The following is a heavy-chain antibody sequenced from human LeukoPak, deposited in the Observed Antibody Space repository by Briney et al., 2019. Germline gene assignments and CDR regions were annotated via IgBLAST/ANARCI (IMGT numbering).Heavy chain of an antibody. CDR2: ISGSGGST. V-gene: IGHV3-23*01. CDR1: GFTFGSYA. CDR3: AKVRGYSSSWYVSWFDP. D-gene: IGHD6-13*01. J-gene: IGHJ5*02. Sequence: GGSLRLSCAASGFTFGSYAMSWVRQAPGKGLEWVSAISGSGGSTYYADSVKGRFTISRDNSKNTLYLQMNSLRAEDTAVYYCAKVRGYSSSWYVSWFDPWGQGTLVTVSS.